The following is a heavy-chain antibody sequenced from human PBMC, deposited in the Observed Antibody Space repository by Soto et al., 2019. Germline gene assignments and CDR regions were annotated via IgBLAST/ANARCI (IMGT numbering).Heavy chain of an antibody. J-gene: IGHJ3*02. CDR3: ARVPMRVVADKIQDAFDI. D-gene: IGHD2-15*01. Sequence: QVQLQQWGAGLLKPSETLSLTCGVYGGSFSGYFWSWIRQPPGKGLEWIGEVNHSGSTNYNPSLNSRVTISEDTSKNQFSLRLNSVTAADTAVYYCARVPMRVVADKIQDAFDIWGQGTMVTVSS. CDR2: VNHSGST. V-gene: IGHV4-34*02. CDR1: GGSFSGYF.